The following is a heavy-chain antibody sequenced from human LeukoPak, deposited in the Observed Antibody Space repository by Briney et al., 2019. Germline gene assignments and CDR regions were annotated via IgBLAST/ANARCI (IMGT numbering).Heavy chain of an antibody. Sequence: GGSLRLSCAASEFTFNTYSMNWVRQAPGKGLEWVSSISSSSDYIYYADSVKGRFTISRDNAKNSLYLQMNSLRPEDTAVYYCARSGSSSWYQDWFDPWGQGTLVTVSS. V-gene: IGHV3-21*01. CDR1: EFTFNTYS. CDR2: ISSSSDYI. D-gene: IGHD6-13*01. CDR3: ARSGSSSWYQDWFDP. J-gene: IGHJ5*02.